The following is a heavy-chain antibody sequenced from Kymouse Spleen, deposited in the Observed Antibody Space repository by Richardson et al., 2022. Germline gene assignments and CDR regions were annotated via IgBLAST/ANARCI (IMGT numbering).Heavy chain of an antibody. CDR1: GGSFSGYY. V-gene: IGHV4-34*01. D-gene: IGHD6-19*01. CDR3: ARNSGWSFDY. Sequence: QVQLQQWGAGLLKPSETLSLTCAVYGGSFSGYYWSWIRQPPGKGLEWIGEINHSGSTNYNPSLKSRVTISVDTSKNQFSLKLSSVTAADTAVYYCARNSGWSFDYWGQGTLVTVSS. J-gene: IGHJ4*02. CDR2: INHSGST.